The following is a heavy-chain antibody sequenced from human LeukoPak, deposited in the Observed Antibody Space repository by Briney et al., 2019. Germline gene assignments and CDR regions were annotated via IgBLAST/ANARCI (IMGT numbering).Heavy chain of an antibody. D-gene: IGHD3-16*01. CDR1: GYTFTGYY. J-gene: IGHJ6*02. V-gene: IGHV1-2*02. CDR3: ARDISPTLRLGGDYYYYGMDV. CDR2: INPNSGGI. Sequence: ASVKVSCKASGYTFTGYYIHWVRQAPGQGLEWMGWINPNSGGINYAQKFQGRVIMTRDTSISTAYMELSRLRSDDTAVYYCARDISPTLRLGGDYYYYGMDVWGQGTTVTVSS.